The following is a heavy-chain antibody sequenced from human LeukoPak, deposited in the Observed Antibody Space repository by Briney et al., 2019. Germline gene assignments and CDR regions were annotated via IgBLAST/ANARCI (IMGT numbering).Heavy chain of an antibody. CDR1: GGTFSSYA. CDR3: ARDPLKRGYYPYYFHY. Sequence: SVTVSCKASGGTFSSYAISWVRQAPGQGLEWMGRIIPILGIANYAQNFPARLTIPPAKSTTTAYMHLSSLTSDDTAVYYSARDPLKRGYYPYYFHYWGQGTLVTVSS. J-gene: IGHJ4*02. V-gene: IGHV1-69*04. D-gene: IGHD3-3*01. CDR2: IIPILGIA.